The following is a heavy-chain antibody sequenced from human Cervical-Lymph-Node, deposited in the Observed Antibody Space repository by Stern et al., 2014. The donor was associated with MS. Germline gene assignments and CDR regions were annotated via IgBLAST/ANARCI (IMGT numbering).Heavy chain of an antibody. J-gene: IGHJ4*02. CDR2: IHHTGSV. Sequence: QVQLQESGPGLVKPSETLSLTCTVSGGSLRSYYWNWIRQAPGKGLEWLGFIHHTGSVIYNLSLSSRVAMSVDTSKNQFSLTVSSVTASDTAVYYCAREGEYCSGSRCYPFLDYWGQGTLVTVSS. V-gene: IGHV4-59*01. CDR3: AREGEYCSGSRCYPFLDY. D-gene: IGHD2-15*01. CDR1: GGSLRSYY.